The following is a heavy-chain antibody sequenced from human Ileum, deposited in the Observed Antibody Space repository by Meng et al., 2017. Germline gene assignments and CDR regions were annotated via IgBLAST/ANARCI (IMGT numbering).Heavy chain of an antibody. CDR3: SRTSYYDNSGYYPG. D-gene: IGHD3-22*01. CDR2: INHSGST. Sequence: QVKLKQVGAGLLNPSETLSRTCAVDGGSFSGYYWGWIRQPPGKGLEWIGEINHSGSTNYNPSLKSRVTISVDTSKNQFSLKLSSVTAADTAVYYCSRTSYYDNSGYYPGWGQGTLVTVSS. V-gene: IGHV4-34*01. CDR1: GGSFSGYY. J-gene: IGHJ4*02.